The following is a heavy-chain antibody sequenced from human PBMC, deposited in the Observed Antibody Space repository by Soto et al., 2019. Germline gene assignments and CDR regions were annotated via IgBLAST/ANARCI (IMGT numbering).Heavy chain of an antibody. D-gene: IGHD2-15*01. Sequence: ASVKFSCKASGYTFTSYYMHWVRQAPGQGLEWMGIINPSGGSTSYAQKFQGRVAISLDTSKNHFSLRLTSVTAADTAVYYCARHQAPGYFPFDPWGQGTLVTVSS. J-gene: IGHJ5*02. V-gene: IGHV1-46*01. CDR1: GYTFTSYY. CDR3: ARHQAPGYFPFDP. CDR2: INPSGGST.